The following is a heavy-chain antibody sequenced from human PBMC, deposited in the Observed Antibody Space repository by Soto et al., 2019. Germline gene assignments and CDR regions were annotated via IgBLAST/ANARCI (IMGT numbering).Heavy chain of an antibody. CDR3: ARWPQLEPRFAY. J-gene: IGHJ4*02. CDR2: IYYRGTP. D-gene: IGHD1-1*01. V-gene: IGHV4-31*03. Sequence: QVQLQESGPGLVKPSQTLSLTYTVSGGSISRGGYYWSWIRQPPGKGLEWIGYIYYRGTPYYTPSLKSRVTISVDTSKNQFSLKLSSVTAADTAVYYCARWPQLEPRFAYLGQGTRVTVAS. CDR1: GGSISRGGYY.